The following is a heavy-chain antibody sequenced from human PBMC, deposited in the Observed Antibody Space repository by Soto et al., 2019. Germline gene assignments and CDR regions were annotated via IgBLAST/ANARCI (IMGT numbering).Heavy chain of an antibody. CDR3: AKDIGSIVVVVAAAFDY. CDR1: GFTFDDYA. V-gene: IGHV3-9*01. Sequence: LRLSCAASGFTFDDYAMHWVRQAPGKGLEWVSGISWNSGSIGYADSVKGRFTISRDNAKNSLYLQMNSLRAEDTALYYCAKDIGSIVVVVAAAFDYWGQGTLVTVSS. CDR2: ISWNSGSI. J-gene: IGHJ4*02. D-gene: IGHD2-15*01.